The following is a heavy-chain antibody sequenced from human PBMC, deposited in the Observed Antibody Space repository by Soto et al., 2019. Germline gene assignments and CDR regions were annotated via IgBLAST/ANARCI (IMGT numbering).Heavy chain of an antibody. Sequence: GSLRLSCAASGFTFNNYGMSWVRQAPGKGLEWVSAISGSGGNTYYADSVKGRFTISRDNSRNTLYLQMNSLRAEDTAVYYCATLGGGNYNHNDYWGQGTLVTVSS. CDR2: ISGSGGNT. CDR1: GFTFNNYG. CDR3: ATLGGGNYNHNDY. J-gene: IGHJ4*02. D-gene: IGHD1-26*01. V-gene: IGHV3-23*01.